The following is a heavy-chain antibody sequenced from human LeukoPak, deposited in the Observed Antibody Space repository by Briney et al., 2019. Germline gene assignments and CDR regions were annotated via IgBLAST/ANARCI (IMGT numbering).Heavy chain of an antibody. V-gene: IGHV1-69*05. CDR2: IIPIFGTA. D-gene: IGHD3-10*01. CDR3: ARGRDYYGSGSADY. CDR1: GGTFSSYA. J-gene: IGHJ4*02. Sequence: SVKVSCKASGGTFSSYAISWVRQAPGQGLEWMGRIIPIFGTANYAQKFQGRVTITTDESTSTAYMELSSLRSEDTAVYYCARGRDYYGSGSADYWGRGTLVTVSS.